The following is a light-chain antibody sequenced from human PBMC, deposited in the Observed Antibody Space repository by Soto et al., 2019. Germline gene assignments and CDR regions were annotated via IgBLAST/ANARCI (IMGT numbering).Light chain of an antibody. CDR2: GAS. CDR1: QSVSSN. Sequence: EIVLTQSPATLSLSPGERATLSCRASQSVSSNLAWYQQKPGQAPRLLIYGASTRATGIPARFSGSGSGTEFTLTISSLQSEDFAVYYCQQYNNWPPITFGPGTKVDIK. J-gene: IGKJ3*01. CDR3: QQYNNWPPIT. V-gene: IGKV3-15*01.